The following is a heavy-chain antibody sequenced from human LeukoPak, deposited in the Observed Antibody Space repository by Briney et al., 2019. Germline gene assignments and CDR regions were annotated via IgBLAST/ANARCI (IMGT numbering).Heavy chain of an antibody. CDR1: GFTFSSYA. CDR3: ARDSNLGGY. J-gene: IGHJ4*02. D-gene: IGHD3-16*01. V-gene: IGHV3-21*01. CDR2: ISGTGSYI. Sequence: PGGSLRLSCAASGFTFSSYAMSWVRQAPGKGLEWVSSISGTGSYIDYADSMKGRFTISRDNAKNSLYLQMNSLRAEDTAVYYCARDSNLGGYWGQGTLVTVSS.